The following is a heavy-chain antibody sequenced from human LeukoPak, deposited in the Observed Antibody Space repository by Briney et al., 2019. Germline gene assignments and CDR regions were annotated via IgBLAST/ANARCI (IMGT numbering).Heavy chain of an antibody. V-gene: IGHV1-2*02. J-gene: IGHJ4*02. CDR3: ARDPSLGDY. CDR1: GYTFTCYY. D-gene: IGHD7-27*01. Sequence: ASVKVSCKASGYTFTCYYMHWVRQAPGQGLEWMGYINPNTGNTNYAQKFQGRVTMTGDTSISTAYMELSNLTSDDTAVFFCARDPSLGDYWGQGTLVTVSS. CDR2: INPNTGNT.